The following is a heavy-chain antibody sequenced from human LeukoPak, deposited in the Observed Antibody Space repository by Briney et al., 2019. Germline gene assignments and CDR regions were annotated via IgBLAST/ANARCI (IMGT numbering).Heavy chain of an antibody. D-gene: IGHD1-26*01. CDR2: VHYSGST. CDR1: GGAISSYH. V-gene: IGHV4-59*01. Sequence: SETLSLTCTVSGGAISSYHWSWVRQPPGKGLEWIGYVHYSGSTKYNPSLKSRVTISVDTSQNQFSLKLSSVTAADTAVYYCARGRTGSYFAADYWGQGTLVTVSS. CDR3: ARGRTGSYFAADY. J-gene: IGHJ4*02.